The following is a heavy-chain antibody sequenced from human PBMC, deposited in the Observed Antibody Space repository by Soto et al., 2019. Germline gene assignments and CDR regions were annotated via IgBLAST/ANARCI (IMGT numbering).Heavy chain of an antibody. CDR1: GFTFSAYG. Sequence: QVQLVESGGGVVQPGRSLRLSCAASGFTFSAYGMHWVRQAPGKGLEWVAVISHDGSKTYHADSVKGRFTISRDNSKNTLYLQMNSLRAEDTAVFYCAKGSSSVYYYNYGMDVWGQGTTVTVSS. V-gene: IGHV3-30*18. D-gene: IGHD6-6*01. CDR3: AKGSSSVYYYNYGMDV. CDR2: ISHDGSKT. J-gene: IGHJ6*02.